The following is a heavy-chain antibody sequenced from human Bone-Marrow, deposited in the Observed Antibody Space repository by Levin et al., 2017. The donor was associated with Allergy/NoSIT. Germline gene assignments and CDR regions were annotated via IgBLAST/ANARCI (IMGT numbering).Heavy chain of an antibody. CDR1: GGSVTTYY. D-gene: IGHD1-26*01. CDR2: ISNSGYT. J-gene: IGHJ4*02. V-gene: IGHV4-59*02. CDR3: ARDIVEVGATLYFDY. Sequence: PSETLSLTCTVSGGSVTTYYWSWIRQPPGKALEWIGQISNSGYTNYNPPLKSRVTMSTDTSKNQFSLKLSSVTAADTAIYYCARDIVEVGATLYFDYWGRGTLITVSS.